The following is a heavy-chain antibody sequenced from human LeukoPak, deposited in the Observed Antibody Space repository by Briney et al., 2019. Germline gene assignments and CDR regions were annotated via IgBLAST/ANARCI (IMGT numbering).Heavy chain of an antibody. Sequence: ASVKVSCKASGYTFTGYYMHWVRQAPGQGLEWMGWINPNSGGTNYAQKFQGRVTMTRDTSISTAYMELSRLRSDDTAVYYCARAKGDYYDSSGYYYVLFWGQGTLVTVSS. J-gene: IGHJ4*02. CDR1: GYTFTGYY. V-gene: IGHV1-2*02. CDR2: INPNSGGT. D-gene: IGHD3-22*01. CDR3: ARAKGDYYDSSGYYYVLF.